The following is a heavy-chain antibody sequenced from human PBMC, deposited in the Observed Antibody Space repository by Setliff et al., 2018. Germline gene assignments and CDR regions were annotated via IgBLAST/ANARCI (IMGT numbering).Heavy chain of an antibody. CDR1: GGFFTPYY. Sequence: SETLSLTCTVSGGFFTPYYWSWIRQPPGKGLEWIGYVYYSGTAYYNPSLKSRVTVIVDTSKNQFSLRLSSVTAADTAVYYCARGGTFRYFDYWGQGTPVTVS. J-gene: IGHJ4*02. CDR3: ARGGTFRYFDY. CDR2: VYYSGTA. D-gene: IGHD5-12*01. V-gene: IGHV4-59*01.